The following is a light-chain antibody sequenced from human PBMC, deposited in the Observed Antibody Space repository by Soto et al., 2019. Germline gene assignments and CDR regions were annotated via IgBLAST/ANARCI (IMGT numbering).Light chain of an antibody. CDR1: QSVYSDY. V-gene: IGKV3D-20*02. Sequence: EVVLTQSPGTLSLSPGERATLSCRASQSVYSDYLAWFQQKPGQAPRLLIYGAFRRATGIPDRFSGSGSGTDFTLTISRLEPEDFAVYYCQQRSNWPRTFGQGTKVDIK. CDR2: GAF. J-gene: IGKJ1*01. CDR3: QQRSNWPRT.